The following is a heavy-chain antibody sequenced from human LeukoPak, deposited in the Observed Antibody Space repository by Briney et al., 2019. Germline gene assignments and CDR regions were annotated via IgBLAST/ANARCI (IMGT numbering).Heavy chain of an antibody. V-gene: IGHV4-59*01. CDR2: IYYSGST. CDR1: GGSISSYY. J-gene: IGHJ6*03. D-gene: IGHD5-24*01. CDR3: AREGRYRYGYNEYRSYIDI. Sequence: RSETLSLTCIVSGGSISSYYWSWIRQPPGRGRGWIGYIYYSGSTNYNTSLQSRVTISVDTSKNQFSLKLSSVTAAERAVYYCAREGRYRYGYNEYRSYIDIWGKGTTVTVSS.